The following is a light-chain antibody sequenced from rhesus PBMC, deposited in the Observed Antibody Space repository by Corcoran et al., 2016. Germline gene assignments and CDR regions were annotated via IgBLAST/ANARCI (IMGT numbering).Light chain of an antibody. CDR3: QQYNSDPFT. Sequence: DIQMTQSPSSLSASVGDRVTITCRASQGISSYLAWYQQKPGKAPKPLIYSSSNMESGVPSRLSGSGSGTEFTLTINSLQPEDFATYYCQQYNSDPFTFGPGTKLDIK. J-gene: IGKJ3*01. CDR1: QGISSY. CDR2: SSS. V-gene: IGKV1-37*01.